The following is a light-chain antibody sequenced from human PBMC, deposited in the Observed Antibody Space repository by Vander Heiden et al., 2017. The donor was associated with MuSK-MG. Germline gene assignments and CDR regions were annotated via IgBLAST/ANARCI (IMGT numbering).Light chain of an antibody. CDR3: QQSDSTPTT. CDR1: QSTTSS. J-gene: IGKJ2*01. V-gene: IGKV1-39*01. Sequence: DIQMTQSPSSLSASVGDRVTITCRASQSTTSSLNWYQQKPGKAPKLLIYAASSLQSGVPSRISGSGSGTDFTLTISRLQPEDFATYYCQQSDSTPTTFGQGTKMEIK. CDR2: AAS.